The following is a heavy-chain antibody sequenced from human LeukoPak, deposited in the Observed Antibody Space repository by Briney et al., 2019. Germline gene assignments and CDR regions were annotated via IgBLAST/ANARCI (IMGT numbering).Heavy chain of an antibody. D-gene: IGHD6-6*01. CDR1: GYTFTTNY. CDR3: ATDQYTSSSGRFDP. J-gene: IGHJ5*02. CDR2: MNPNSGDT. V-gene: IGHV1-2*02. Sequence: ASVKVSCKASGYTFTTNYMHWVRQAPGQGLGWMGWMNPNSGDTKYAQKFQGRVTMTRDTSITTAYMELSRLRSDDTAVYYCATDQYTSSSGRFDPWGQGSLVTVSS.